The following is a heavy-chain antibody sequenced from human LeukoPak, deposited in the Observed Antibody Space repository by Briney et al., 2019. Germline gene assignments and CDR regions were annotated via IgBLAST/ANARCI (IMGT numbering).Heavy chain of an antibody. CDR1: GGSFSGYY. D-gene: IGHD2-2*01. CDR3: ARLRDIVVVPAAHADAFDI. CDR2: INHSGST. V-gene: IGHV4-34*01. J-gene: IGHJ3*02. Sequence: SETLSLTCAVYGGSFSGYYWSWIRQPPGKGLEWIGEINHSGSTNYNPSLKSRVTISVDTSKNQFSLKLSSVTAADTAVYYCARLRDIVVVPAAHADAFDIWGQGTMVTVSS.